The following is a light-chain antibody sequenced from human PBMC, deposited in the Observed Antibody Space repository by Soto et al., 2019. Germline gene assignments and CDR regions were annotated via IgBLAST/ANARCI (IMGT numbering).Light chain of an antibody. V-gene: IGKV3-15*01. Sequence: EIVMTQSPATLSVSPGETATLSCRASESVKTNLAWYQQKPGQAPRLLIYGAFTRAAGIPFRFSGSASGTEFTLTISSLQSEEFAVYYCHQDDRWPLSLGGGTKVEIK. CDR2: GAF. CDR1: ESVKTN. CDR3: HQDDRWPLS. J-gene: IGKJ4*01.